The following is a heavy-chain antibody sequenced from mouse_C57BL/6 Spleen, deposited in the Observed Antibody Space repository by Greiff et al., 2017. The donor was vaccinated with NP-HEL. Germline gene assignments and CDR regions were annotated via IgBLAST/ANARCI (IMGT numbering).Heavy chain of an antibody. CDR3: AVWLRRDHYYAMDY. CDR1: GYTFTTYP. D-gene: IGHD2-2*01. V-gene: IGHV1-47*01. CDR2: FHPYNDDT. J-gene: IGHJ4*01. Sequence: VQRVESGAELVKPGASVKMSCKASGYTFTTYPIEWMKQNHGKSLEWIGNFHPYNDDTKYNEKFKGKATLTVEKSSSTVYLELSRLTSDDSAVYYCAVWLRRDHYYAMDYWGQGTSVTVSS.